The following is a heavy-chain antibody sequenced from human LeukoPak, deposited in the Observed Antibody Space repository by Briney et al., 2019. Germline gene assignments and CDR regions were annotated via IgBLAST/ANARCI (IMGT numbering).Heavy chain of an antibody. CDR3: ARDRTGSYDY. J-gene: IGHJ4*02. Sequence: PGGSLRLSCAASGFTFSSYGMHWVRQAPGKGLEWVAFIRYDGSNKYYADSVKGRFTISRDNAKNSLYLQMNSLRAEDTAVYYCARDRTGSYDYWGQGTLVTVSS. CDR2: IRYDGSNK. D-gene: IGHD3-10*01. CDR1: GFTFSSYG. V-gene: IGHV3-30*02.